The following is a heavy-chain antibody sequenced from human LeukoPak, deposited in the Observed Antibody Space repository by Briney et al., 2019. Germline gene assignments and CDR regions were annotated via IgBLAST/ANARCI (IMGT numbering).Heavy chain of an antibody. CDR2: IYTSGST. V-gene: IGHV4-59*10. Sequence: PSETLSLTCAVYGGSFSGYYWSWIRQPAGKGLEWIGRIYTSGSTNYNPSLKSRVTMSVDTSKNQFSLKLSSVTAADTAVYYCARGIGSWYEVRDKRFDYWGQGTLVTVSS. D-gene: IGHD6-13*01. CDR3: ARGIGSWYEVRDKRFDY. CDR1: GGSFSGYY. J-gene: IGHJ4*02.